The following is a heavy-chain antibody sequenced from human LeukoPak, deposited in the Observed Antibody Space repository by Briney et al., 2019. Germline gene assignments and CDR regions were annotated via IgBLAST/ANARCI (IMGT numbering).Heavy chain of an antibody. Sequence: ASVKVSCKASGYTFTTYNINWVRQAPGQGLEWMGWISGYNGNTNYAQKLQGRVTMTTDTSTSTAFMELRSLRSDDTAVYYCAREGHNWFDPWGQRTLVTVSS. CDR1: GYTFTTYN. V-gene: IGHV1-18*01. J-gene: IGHJ5*02. CDR2: ISGYNGNT. CDR3: AREGHNWFDP.